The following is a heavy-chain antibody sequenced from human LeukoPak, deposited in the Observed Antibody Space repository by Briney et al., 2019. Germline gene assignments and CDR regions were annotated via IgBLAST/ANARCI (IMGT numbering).Heavy chain of an antibody. CDR2: IHYNDDK. CDR1: DFSLSTPGMG. Sequence: SGPTLVNPTQTLTLTCTFSDFSLSTPGMGVGWIRQPPGKAPEWLVMIHYNDDKRYSPSLRSRLTITKDTSKNQVVLTMTNVDVVDTATYYCAHLVVTIDWRSYFDYWGQRILVTVSS. CDR3: AHLVVTIDWRSYFDY. D-gene: IGHD3-9*01. V-gene: IGHV2-5*01. J-gene: IGHJ4*02.